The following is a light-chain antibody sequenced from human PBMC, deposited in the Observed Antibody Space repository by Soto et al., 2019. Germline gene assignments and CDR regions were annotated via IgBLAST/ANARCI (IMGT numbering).Light chain of an antibody. J-gene: IGKJ1*01. Sequence: EIVMTQSPATLSVSPGERATLSYRASQSVNSNLVWYQQKPGQAPRLLIYGASTRATGIPARFSGSGSVTEFTLTISSLQSEDFAVYYCQQYNNWLWTFGQGTKVEIK. CDR2: GAS. V-gene: IGKV3-15*01. CDR3: QQYNNWLWT. CDR1: QSVNSN.